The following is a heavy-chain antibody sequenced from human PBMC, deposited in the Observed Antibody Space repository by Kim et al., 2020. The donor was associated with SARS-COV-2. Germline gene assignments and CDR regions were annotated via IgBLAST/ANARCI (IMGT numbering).Heavy chain of an antibody. D-gene: IGHD4-17*01. CDR3: AREGDYGDYRILG. CDR2: IYHSGST. V-gene: IGHV4-4*02. CDR1: GGSISSNNW. J-gene: IGHJ4*02. Sequence: SETLSLTCAVSGGSISSNNWWSWVRQPPGKGLEWIGEIYHSGSTNYNPSLKSRVTISVDKSKNQFSLKLSSVTAADTAVYYCAREGDYGDYRILGWGQGTLVTVSS.